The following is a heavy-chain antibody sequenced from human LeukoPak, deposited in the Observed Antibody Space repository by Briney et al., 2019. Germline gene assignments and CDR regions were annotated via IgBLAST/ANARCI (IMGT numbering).Heavy chain of an antibody. D-gene: IGHD1-26*01. CDR1: GFTFSSYE. V-gene: IGHV3-48*03. CDR3: MRDKVVGATTLDY. J-gene: IGHJ4*02. CDR2: ISSSGSTI. Sequence: GGSLRLFCAASGFTFSSYEMNWVRQAPGKGLEGVSYISSSGSTIYYADSVKGRFTISRDNAKNSLYLQMNNLRAEDTAVYYCMRDKVVGATTLDYWGQGTLVTVSS.